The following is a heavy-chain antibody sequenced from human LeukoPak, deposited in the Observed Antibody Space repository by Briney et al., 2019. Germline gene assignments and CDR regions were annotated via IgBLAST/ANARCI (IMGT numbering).Heavy chain of an antibody. CDR1: GFTFSSYG. CDR2: IRYDGSNK. D-gene: IGHD5-12*01. Sequence: GGSLRLSCAASGFTFSSYGMHWVRQAPGKGLEWVAFIRYDGSNKYYADSVKGRFTISRDNSKNTLYLQMNSLRAEDTAVYYCAKEGDIVATIFDYWGQGTLVTVSP. V-gene: IGHV3-30*02. J-gene: IGHJ4*02. CDR3: AKEGDIVATIFDY.